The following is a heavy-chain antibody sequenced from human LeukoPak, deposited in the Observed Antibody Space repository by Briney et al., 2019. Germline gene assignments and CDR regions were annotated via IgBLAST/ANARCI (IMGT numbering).Heavy chain of an antibody. CDR3: AKENSSSETLNAFDI. Sequence: SETLSLTCTVSGGSISSYYWSWIRQPPGKGLEWIGYIYYSGSTNYNPSLKSRVTISVDTSKNQFSLKLSSVTAADTAVYYCAKENSSSETLNAFDIWGQGTMVTISS. J-gene: IGHJ3*02. CDR1: GGSISSYY. V-gene: IGHV4-59*01. D-gene: IGHD6-13*01. CDR2: IYYSGST.